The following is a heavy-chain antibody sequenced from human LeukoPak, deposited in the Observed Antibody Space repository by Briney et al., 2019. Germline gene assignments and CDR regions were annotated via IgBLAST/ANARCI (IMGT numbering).Heavy chain of an antibody. CDR3: AKDDHGGSGWRDYFDY. D-gene: IGHD6-19*01. V-gene: IGHV3-23*01. CDR2: ISGSGGST. CDR1: GFTFSDYY. Sequence: GGSLRLSCAASGFTFSDYYMSWIRQAPGKGLEWVSSISGSGGSTYYADSVKGRFTISRDNSKNTLYLQMNSLRDEDTAVYYCAKDDHGGSGWRDYFDYWGQGTLVTVST. J-gene: IGHJ4*02.